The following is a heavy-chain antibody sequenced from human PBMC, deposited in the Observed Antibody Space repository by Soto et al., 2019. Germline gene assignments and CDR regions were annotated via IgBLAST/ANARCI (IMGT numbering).Heavy chain of an antibody. V-gene: IGHV3-7*03. CDR2: IKQDGSEK. CDR3: ARVCYSSSKRFYYYYGRAV. J-gene: IGHJ6*02. CDR1: GFTFSSYW. Sequence: EVQLVESGGGLVQPGGSLRLSCAASGFTFSSYWMSWVRQAPGKGLEWVANIKQDGSEKYYVDSVKGRFTISRDNAKNSLYLKIKSLRAEDTAVYYCARVCYSSSKRFYYYYGRAVWGQGTTVTVPS. D-gene: IGHD6-6*01.